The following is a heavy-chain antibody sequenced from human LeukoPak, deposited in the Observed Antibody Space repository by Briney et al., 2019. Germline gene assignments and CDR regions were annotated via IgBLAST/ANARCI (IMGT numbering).Heavy chain of an antibody. CDR3: AREVRCSTTRCYGLFDY. Sequence: SETLSLTCTVSGGSISSSSYYWGWIRQPPGKGLEWIGSIYYSGSTYYNPSLKSRVTISVDTSKNQFSLKLSSVTAADTAVYYCAREVRCSTTRCYGLFDYWGQGTLVTVSS. CDR1: GGSISSSSYY. D-gene: IGHD2-2*01. CDR2: IYYSGST. J-gene: IGHJ4*02. V-gene: IGHV4-39*07.